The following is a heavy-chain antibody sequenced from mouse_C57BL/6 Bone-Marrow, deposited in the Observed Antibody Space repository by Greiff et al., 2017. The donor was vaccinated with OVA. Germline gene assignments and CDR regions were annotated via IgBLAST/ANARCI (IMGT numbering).Heavy chain of an antibody. J-gene: IGHJ3*01. D-gene: IGHD2-3*01. CDR1: GYTFTSYW. V-gene: IGHV1-50*01. CDR2: IDPSASYT. Sequence: QVQLQQPGAELVKPGASVKLSCKASGYTFTSYWMQWVKQRPGPGLEWIGEIDPSASYTNYNQKFKGKATLTVDTSSSPAYMQLSSLTSEDSAVYYGARGRDGYPWFAYWGQGTLVTVSA. CDR3: ARGRDGYPWFAY.